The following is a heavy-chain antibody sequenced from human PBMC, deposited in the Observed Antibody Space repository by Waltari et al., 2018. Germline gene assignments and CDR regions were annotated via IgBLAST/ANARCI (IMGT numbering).Heavy chain of an antibody. CDR3: ARDGGYSSQHDAFDI. J-gene: IGHJ3*02. D-gene: IGHD6-13*01. V-gene: IGHV4-34*01. CDR1: GGSFSGYY. Sequence: QVQLQESGPGLVKPSETLSLTCAVYGGSFSGYYWSWIRQPPGKGLEWIGEINHSGSTNYNPSLKSRVTISVDTSKNQFSLKLSSVTAADTAVYYCARDGGYSSQHDAFDIWGQGTMVTVSS. CDR2: INHSGST.